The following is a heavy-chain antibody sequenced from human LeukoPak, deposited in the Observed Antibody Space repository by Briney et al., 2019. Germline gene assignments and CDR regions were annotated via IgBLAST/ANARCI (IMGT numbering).Heavy chain of an antibody. V-gene: IGHV1-2*02. CDR1: GYTLTGHY. D-gene: IGHD3-22*01. CDR3: ARRLTTCQDLDY. J-gene: IGHJ4*02. CDR2: INPNSGDT. Sequence: ASVKVSCKASGYTLTGHYMYWVRQAPGQGLEWMGWINPNSGDTNYAQKFQGRVTMTRDTSISTAYMDLNRLTSDDTAVYYCARRLTTCQDLDYWGQGTLVTVSS.